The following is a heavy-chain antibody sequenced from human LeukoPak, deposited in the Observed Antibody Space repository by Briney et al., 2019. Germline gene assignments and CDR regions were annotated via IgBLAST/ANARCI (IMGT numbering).Heavy chain of an antibody. CDR1: GYSFTSYW. J-gene: IGHJ4*02. Sequence: GESLKISCKGSGYSFTSYWLGWVRQVPGKGLEWMGIIYPGDSDTRYSPSFQGQVTISADKSISTAYLQWSSLKASDTAMYYCARQSRVDWNTGNYFDYWGQGTLVTVSP. V-gene: IGHV5-51*01. CDR2: IYPGDSDT. CDR3: ARQSRVDWNTGNYFDY. D-gene: IGHD1/OR15-1a*01.